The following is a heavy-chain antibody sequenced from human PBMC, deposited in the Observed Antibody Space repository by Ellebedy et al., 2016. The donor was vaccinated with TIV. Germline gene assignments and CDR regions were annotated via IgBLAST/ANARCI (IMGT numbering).Heavy chain of an antibody. V-gene: IGHV3-48*02. CDR1: GFTFSSYS. CDR3: ARDLCPFLPYRELRGAFDI. J-gene: IGHJ3*02. CDR2: ISSSSSTI. Sequence: PGGSLRLSCAASGFTFSSYSMNWVRQAPGKGLEWVSYISSSSSTIYYADPVKGRFTISRDNAKNSLYLQMNSLRDEETAVYYCARDLCPFLPYRELRGAFDIWGQGTMVTVSS. D-gene: IGHD2/OR15-2a*01.